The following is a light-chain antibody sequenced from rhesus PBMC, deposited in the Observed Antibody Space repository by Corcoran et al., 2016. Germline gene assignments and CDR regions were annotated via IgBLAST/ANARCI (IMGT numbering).Light chain of an antibody. J-gene: IGKJ3*01. CDR1: ENVNNY. CDR2: KAS. Sequence: DIQMTQSPSSLSASVGDRVTITCRTRENVNNYVNWYQPKPGKAPKLLISKASNLQSGVASRFSGSGYGTDYTITISSMQAEDVATYHCQHNYGTPLTYGHGTKLGIK. V-gene: IGKV1-74*01. CDR3: QHNYGTPLT.